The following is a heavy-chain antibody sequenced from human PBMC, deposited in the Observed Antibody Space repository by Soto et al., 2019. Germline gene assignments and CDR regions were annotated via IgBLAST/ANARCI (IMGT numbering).Heavy chain of an antibody. D-gene: IGHD4-4*01. Sequence: GGSLRLSCAASGFTFSRYGMHWVRQAPGKGLEWVAVIWYDGSNKYYADYVKGRFTISRDNSKNTLYLQMNSLRAEDTAVYYCARDKDYSNPFDFWGQGTLVTVSS. CDR1: GFTFSRYG. V-gene: IGHV3-33*01. CDR3: ARDKDYSNPFDF. CDR2: IWYDGSNK. J-gene: IGHJ4*02.